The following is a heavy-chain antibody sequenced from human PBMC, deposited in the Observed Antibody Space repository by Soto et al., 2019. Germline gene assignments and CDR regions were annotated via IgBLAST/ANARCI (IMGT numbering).Heavy chain of an antibody. D-gene: IGHD3-3*01. J-gene: IGHJ5*01. CDR2: TYYRSKWYN. CDR3: AIESGWCRLGVVWFSS. V-gene: IGHV6-1*01. Sequence: SQPLSLPCAISGDSVSRNSAAWNWIRQSPSRGLEWLGRTYYRSKWYNDYAVSVKSRITINPDTSKNQFSLQLNSVTPEDTAVYYCAIESGWCRLGVVWFSSWAQGTLVT. CDR1: GDSVSRNSAA.